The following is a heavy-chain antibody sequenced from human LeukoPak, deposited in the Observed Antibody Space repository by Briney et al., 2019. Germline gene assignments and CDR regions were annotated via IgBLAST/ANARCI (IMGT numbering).Heavy chain of an antibody. CDR2: ISGYNGNT. D-gene: IGHD3-9*01. J-gene: IGHJ4*02. V-gene: IGHV1-18*01. CDR3: ARDSRYYDILTGYQYFDY. Sequence: ASAKVSCKASGYTFTSYGISWVRQAPGQGLEWMGWISGYNGNTNYTQKLQGRVTMTTDTSTSTAYMELRSLRSDDTAVYYCARDSRYYDILTGYQYFDYWGQGTLVTVSS. CDR1: GYTFTSYG.